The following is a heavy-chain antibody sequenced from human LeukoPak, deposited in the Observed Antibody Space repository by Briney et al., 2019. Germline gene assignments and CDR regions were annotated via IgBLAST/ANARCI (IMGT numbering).Heavy chain of an antibody. Sequence: GESLKISCKGSGYSFTSYWIGWVRQMPGKGLEWMGIIYPGDSDTRYSPSFQGQVTISADKSISTAYLQWSSLKASDTAMYYCARRFYDFWNGKGWFDPWGQGTLVTVSS. J-gene: IGHJ5*02. CDR2: IYPGDSDT. CDR3: ARRFYDFWNGKGWFDP. V-gene: IGHV5-51*01. D-gene: IGHD3-3*01. CDR1: GYSFTSYW.